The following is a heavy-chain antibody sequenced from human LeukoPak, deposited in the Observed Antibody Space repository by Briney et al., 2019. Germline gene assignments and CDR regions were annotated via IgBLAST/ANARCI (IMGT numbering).Heavy chain of an antibody. CDR3: ARQTYYYDSSGYRTSRAVDY. J-gene: IGHJ4*02. V-gene: IGHV5-51*01. D-gene: IGHD3-22*01. CDR2: IYPGDSDT. CDR1: GYSFTSYW. Sequence: GESLQISCKGSGYSFTSYWIGWVRQMPGKGLEWMGIIYPGDSDTRYSPSLQGQVTISADKSISPAYLQWSSLKASDTAMYYCARQTYYYDSSGYRTSRAVDYWGQGTLVTVSS.